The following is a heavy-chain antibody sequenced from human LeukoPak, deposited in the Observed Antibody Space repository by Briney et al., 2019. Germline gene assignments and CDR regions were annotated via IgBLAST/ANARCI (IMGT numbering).Heavy chain of an antibody. CDR3: ANLLNSGYGEDY. CDR1: GFTFNTYT. CDR2: ISGSSGII. J-gene: IGHJ4*02. Sequence: QPGGSLRLSCAASGFTFNTYTMNWVRQAPGKGLEWVSYISGSSGIIDYADSVRGRFTISRDNAKNSLYLQMNSLRAEDTAVYYCANLLNSGYGEDYWGQGTLVTVSS. D-gene: IGHD5-12*01. V-gene: IGHV3-48*01.